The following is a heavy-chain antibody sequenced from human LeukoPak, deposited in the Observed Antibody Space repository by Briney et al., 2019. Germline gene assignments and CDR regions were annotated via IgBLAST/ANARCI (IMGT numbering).Heavy chain of an antibody. V-gene: IGHV3-23*01. D-gene: IGHD6-13*01. CDR2: ISGSGGST. Sequence: PGGSLRLSCAASGFTFSTYAMSWVRQAPGKGLEWVSVISGSGGSTYYADSVKGRFTISRDNSKNTLYLQMNSLRAEDTAVYYCARDLKQQLSPNWFDPWGQGTMVTVSS. J-gene: IGHJ5*01. CDR3: ARDLKQQLSPNWFDP. CDR1: GFTFSTYA.